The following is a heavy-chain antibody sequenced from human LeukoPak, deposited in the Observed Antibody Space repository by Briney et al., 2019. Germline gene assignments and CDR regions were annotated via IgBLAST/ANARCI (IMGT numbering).Heavy chain of an antibody. Sequence: GASVKVSCKASGYTFTSYDINWVRQATRQGLEWMGWMNPNSGNTGYAQKFQGRVTMTRNTSISTAYMELSSLRSEDTAVYYCARAVPYSSSWYGYYYYYYGMDVWGQGTTVTVSS. CDR1: GYTFTSYD. CDR2: MNPNSGNT. J-gene: IGHJ6*02. D-gene: IGHD6-13*01. V-gene: IGHV1-8*01. CDR3: ARAVPYSSSWYGYYYYYYGMDV.